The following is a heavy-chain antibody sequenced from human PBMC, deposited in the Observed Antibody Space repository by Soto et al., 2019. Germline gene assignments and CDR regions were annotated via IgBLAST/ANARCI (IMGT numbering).Heavy chain of an antibody. CDR2: NNPNSGGS. D-gene: IGHD3-10*01. Sequence: QVQLVQSGAEVKKPGASVKVSCKSSGYTFTGYYMHWVRQAPGQGLEWMGWNNPNSGGSNYAQKFQGRVTMTRDTCISTAYMELSRLRSDDTAVYYCARGGFTSDYGSGRERHWGQGTLVTVSS. CDR3: ARGGFTSDYGSGRERH. V-gene: IGHV1-2*02. J-gene: IGHJ1*01. CDR1: GYTFTGYY.